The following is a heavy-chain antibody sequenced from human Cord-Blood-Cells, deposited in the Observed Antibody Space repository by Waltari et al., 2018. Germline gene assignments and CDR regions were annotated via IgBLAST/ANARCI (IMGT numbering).Heavy chain of an antibody. CDR2: MNPNSGNT. V-gene: IGHV1-8*03. J-gene: IGHJ2*01. D-gene: IGHD5-18*01. CDR1: GYTFTSYD. CDR3: ARVRGYSYGLEDWYFDL. Sequence: QVQLVQSGAEVKKPGASVKVSCKASGYTFTSYDINWVRQATGQGLEWMGWMNPNSGNTGYAQKFQGRVTITRNTSISTAYMELSSLRSEDTAVYYCARVRGYSYGLEDWYFDLWGRGTLVTVSS.